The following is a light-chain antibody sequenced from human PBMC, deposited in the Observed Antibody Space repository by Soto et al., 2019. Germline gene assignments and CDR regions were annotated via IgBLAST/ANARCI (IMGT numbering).Light chain of an antibody. J-gene: IGKJ5*01. V-gene: IGKV1-39*01. CDR1: QSIGNF. Sequence: DIQMTQSPCSLSASVGDKVTISCRASQSIGNFLNWYQQKPGKAPNLLIYAASSLQSGVPSRFSASGSGTAFTLTISSLQREDFAIYYCQESYTVPITFGQGTRLEIK. CDR2: AAS. CDR3: QESYTVPIT.